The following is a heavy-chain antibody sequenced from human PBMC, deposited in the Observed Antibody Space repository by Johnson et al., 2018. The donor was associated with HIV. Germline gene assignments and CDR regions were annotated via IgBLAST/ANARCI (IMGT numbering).Heavy chain of an antibody. J-gene: IGHJ3*02. CDR2: ISYDGSNK. V-gene: IGHV3-30-3*01. CDR1: GFTFSSYA. CDR3: ASSAFDM. Sequence: QVQLVESGGGVVQPGRSLRLSCAASGFTFSSYAMHWVRQAPGKGLEWVAVISYDGSNKYYADSVKGRFTISRDNSKNTLYLQMNSLRAEDTAVYYCASSAFDMWGQGTMVTVSS.